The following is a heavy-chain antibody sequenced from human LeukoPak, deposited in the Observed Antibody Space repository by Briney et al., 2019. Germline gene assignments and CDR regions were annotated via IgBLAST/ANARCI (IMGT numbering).Heavy chain of an antibody. J-gene: IGHJ4*02. CDR3: ARLSGYSYAFDY. V-gene: IGHV4-38-2*02. CDR2: IYHSGST. Sequence: PSETLSLTCTVSGYSIGSGYFWGWIRQPPGKGLEWIGSIYHSGSTYYNPSLKSRVTISVDTSKNQFSLKPSSVAAADTAVYYCARLSGYSYAFDYWGQGTLVTVSS. CDR1: GYSIGSGYF. D-gene: IGHD5-18*01.